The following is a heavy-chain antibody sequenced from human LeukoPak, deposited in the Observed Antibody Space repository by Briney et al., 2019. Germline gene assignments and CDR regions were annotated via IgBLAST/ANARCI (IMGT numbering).Heavy chain of an antibody. Sequence: GGSLRLSCAASGFTFSSYAMSWVRQAPGKGLEWVSAISGSGGSTHYADSVKGRFTISRDNSKNTVSLQMDSLTIEDTAVYYCVRGGSPPTSTWSLDEWGQGTLVSVSS. J-gene: IGHJ4*02. CDR3: VRGGSPPTSTWSLDE. CDR2: ISGSGGST. D-gene: IGHD2-2*01. V-gene: IGHV3-23*01. CDR1: GFTFSSYA.